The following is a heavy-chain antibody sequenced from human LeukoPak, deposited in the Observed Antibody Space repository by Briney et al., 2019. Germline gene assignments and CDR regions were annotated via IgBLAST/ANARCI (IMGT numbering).Heavy chain of an antibody. V-gene: IGHV3-13*01. CDR1: AFTFSTYN. CDR2: IGTAGDT. CDR3: ARGHQRDYDSSGYWPYGMDV. Sequence: GGSLRLSCTASAFTFSTYNVHWVRKATGKGLEWVSAIGTAGDTYYPGSVKGRFTISRENAKNSLYLQMNSLRAEDTAVYYCARGHQRDYDSSGYWPYGMDVWGQGTTVTVSS. D-gene: IGHD3-22*01. J-gene: IGHJ6*02.